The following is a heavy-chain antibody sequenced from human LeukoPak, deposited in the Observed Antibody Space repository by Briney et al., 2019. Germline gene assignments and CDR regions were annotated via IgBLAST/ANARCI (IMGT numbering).Heavy chain of an antibody. Sequence: QAGGSLRLSCAASGFTFSSYAMSWVRQAPGKGLEWVSVISGSGGSTYYVDSVKGRLTISRDNSKNTLSLQMNTLRAEDTAVYYCAKGDSGYYYDSSGHLDWFDPWGQGTLVTVSS. D-gene: IGHD3-22*01. J-gene: IGHJ5*02. CDR3: AKGDSGYYYDSSGHLDWFDP. CDR1: GFTFSSYA. V-gene: IGHV3-23*01. CDR2: ISGSGGST.